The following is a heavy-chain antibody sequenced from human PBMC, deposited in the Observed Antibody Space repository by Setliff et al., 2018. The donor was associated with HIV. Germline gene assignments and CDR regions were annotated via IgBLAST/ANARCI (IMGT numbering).Heavy chain of an antibody. CDR2: ISFDGVIQ. Sequence: GGSLRLSCAASGFTFSNYTMHWVRQAPGKGLEWVAVISFDGVIQYYADSVKGRFTISRDNSKNTLYLQMNSLRVEDTAVYYWVKWNYPNSWGQGTLVTVSS. J-gene: IGHJ4*02. D-gene: IGHD1-7*01. CDR1: GFTFSNYT. CDR3: VKWNYPNS. V-gene: IGHV3-30-3*01.